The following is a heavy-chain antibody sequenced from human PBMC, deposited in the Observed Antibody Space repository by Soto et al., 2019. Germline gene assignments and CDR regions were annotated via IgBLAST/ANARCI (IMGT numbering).Heavy chain of an antibody. J-gene: IGHJ4*02. V-gene: IGHV3-9*01. D-gene: IGHD3-22*01. CDR1: GFTFVDYA. Sequence: EVQLVETGGGLVQPGRSLRLSCAASGFTFVDYAMHWVRQAPGKGLDWVSGISWNSAFIAYADSVKGRFTTSRDNSKDSLFLQMNSLRSEDTGLYYCAKDVEYDSSGYYQHWGRGTLVTVSS. CDR3: AKDVEYDSSGYYQH. CDR2: ISWNSAFI.